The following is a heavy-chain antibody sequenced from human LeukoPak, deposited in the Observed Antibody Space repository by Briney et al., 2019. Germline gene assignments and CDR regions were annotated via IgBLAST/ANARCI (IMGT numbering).Heavy chain of an antibody. CDR2: IIPILGIA. CDR1: GGTFSSYA. J-gene: IGHJ5*02. D-gene: IGHD4-17*01. CDR3: ARELRNWFDP. Sequence: ASVKVSCKASGGTFSSYAISWVRQAPGQGLEWMGRIIPILGIANYAQKFQGRVTITADKSTSTAYMELSSLRSEDTAVCYCARELRNWFDPWGQGTLVTVSS. V-gene: IGHV1-69*04.